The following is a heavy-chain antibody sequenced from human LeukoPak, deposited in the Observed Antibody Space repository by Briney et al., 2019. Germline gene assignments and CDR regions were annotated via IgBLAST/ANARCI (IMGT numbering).Heavy chain of an antibody. CDR3: AGTLGGQQPAGWFDP. CDR1: GGSISSGSYY. D-gene: IGHD1-14*01. CDR2: IYTSGST. V-gene: IGHV4-61*02. J-gene: IGHJ5*02. Sequence: SQTLSLTCTVSGGSISSGSYYWSWIRQPAGKGLEWIGRIYTSGSTNYNPSLKSRVTISVDTSKNQFSLKPSSVTAADTAVYYCAGTLGGQQPAGWFDPWGQGTLVTVSS.